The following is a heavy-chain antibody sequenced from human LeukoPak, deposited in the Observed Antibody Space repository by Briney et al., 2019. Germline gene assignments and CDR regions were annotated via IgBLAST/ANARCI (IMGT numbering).Heavy chain of an antibody. J-gene: IGHJ3*02. V-gene: IGHV3-30*04. Sequence: GGSLRLSCTASGFIFSTYAFHWVRQAPGKGPEWMAFITYDGSNTYFADSVKGRFTLSRDNSKNALYLQMNSLRPVDTAVYYCARPGGYAFDIWGQGTMVTVSS. D-gene: IGHD3-10*01. CDR1: GFIFSTYA. CDR3: ARPGGYAFDI. CDR2: ITYDGSNT.